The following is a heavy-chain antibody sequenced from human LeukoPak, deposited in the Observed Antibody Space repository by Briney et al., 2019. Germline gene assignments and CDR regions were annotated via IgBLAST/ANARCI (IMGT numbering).Heavy chain of an antibody. Sequence: ASVKVSCKVSGYTLTELSMHWVRQAPGKGLEWMGGFDPEDGETIYAQKFQGRVTMTEDTSTDTAYMELSSLRSEGTAVYYCATQADCSSTSCSIDYWGQGTLVTVSS. CDR2: FDPEDGET. V-gene: IGHV1-24*01. J-gene: IGHJ4*02. CDR1: GYTLTELS. D-gene: IGHD2-2*01. CDR3: ATQADCSSTSCSIDY.